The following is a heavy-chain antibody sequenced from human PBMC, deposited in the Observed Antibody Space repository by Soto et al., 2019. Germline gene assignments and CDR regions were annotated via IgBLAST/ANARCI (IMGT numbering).Heavy chain of an antibody. D-gene: IGHD6-19*01. J-gene: IGHJ6*02. CDR1: GFNFDEHT. V-gene: IGHV3-43*01. Sequence: PGGSLRLSCAASGFNFDEHTMHWVRQGPGKGLGWVSLMSWEGGRTDYADSVKGRFTISRDNSKNSLYLQMNSPRTEDSALYFCAKDQAVGGRWMGGDYFAMDVWGQGTTVTVSS. CDR2: MSWEGGRT. CDR3: AKDQAVGGRWMGGDYFAMDV.